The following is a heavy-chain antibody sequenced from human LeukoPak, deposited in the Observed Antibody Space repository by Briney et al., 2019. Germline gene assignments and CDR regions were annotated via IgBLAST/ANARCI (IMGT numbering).Heavy chain of an antibody. Sequence: GGSLRLSCAASGFTFSSYWMHWVRHAPGKGLVWVSRINTDGSSTNYADSVKGRFTISRDNAKNTLYLQMNSLRAEDTAVYYCASAVDTVMVDYGGRGTLVTV. CDR2: INTDGSST. V-gene: IGHV3-74*01. D-gene: IGHD5-18*01. J-gene: IGHJ4*02. CDR3: ASAVDTVMVDY. CDR1: GFTFSSYW.